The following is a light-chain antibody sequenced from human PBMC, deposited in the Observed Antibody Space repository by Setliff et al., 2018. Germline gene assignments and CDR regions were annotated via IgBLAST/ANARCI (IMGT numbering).Light chain of an antibody. CDR1: SSGVGGYNY. Sequence: QSVLTQPPSASGSPGQSVTISCTGTSSGVGGYNYVSWYQQHPGKAPKLMIYEVSKRPSGVPDRFSGSKSGNTASLTVSGLQAEDEADYYCSSYAGSNNFVFGTGTKGTVL. V-gene: IGLV2-8*01. CDR2: EVS. J-gene: IGLJ1*01. CDR3: SSYAGSNNFV.